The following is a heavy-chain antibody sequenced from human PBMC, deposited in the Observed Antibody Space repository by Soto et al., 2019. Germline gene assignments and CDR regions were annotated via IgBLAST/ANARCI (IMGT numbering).Heavy chain of an antibody. CDR1: GYTFTSYD. CDR3: ARGCSSWYREVRWFDP. CDR2: MNPNSGNT. D-gene: IGHD6-13*01. V-gene: IGHV1-8*01. J-gene: IGHJ5*02. Sequence: QVQLVQSGAEVKKPGASVKVSCKASGYTFTSYDINWVRQATGQGLEWLGWMNPNSGNTGYAQKFQGRVTMTRNTYISTAYMELRSLRYEDTAVYYCARGCSSWYREVRWFDPLGQGSLVTVPS.